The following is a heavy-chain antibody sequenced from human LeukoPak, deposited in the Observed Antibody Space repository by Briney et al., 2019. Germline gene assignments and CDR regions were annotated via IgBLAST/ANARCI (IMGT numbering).Heavy chain of an antibody. D-gene: IGHD1-26*01. Sequence: PGGSLRLSCAASGFTFSDYYMSWIRQAPGKGLEWVSYISSSGSTIYYAESVKGRFTISRDNAKNSLYLQMNSLRAEGTAVYYCARRFYRYSGSYYTIAFDIWGQGTMVTVSS. V-gene: IGHV3-11*04. CDR2: ISSSGSTI. CDR3: ARRFYRYSGSYYTIAFDI. J-gene: IGHJ3*02. CDR1: GFTFSDYY.